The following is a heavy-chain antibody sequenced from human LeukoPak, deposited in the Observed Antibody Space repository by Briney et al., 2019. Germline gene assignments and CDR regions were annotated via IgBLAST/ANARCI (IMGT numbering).Heavy chain of an antibody. J-gene: IGHJ4*02. CDR3: ATWGLGHQIEKFGEFYY. CDR2: MNPNSGNT. Sequence: ASVKVSCKASGYTFTSYDINWVRQATGQGLEWMGWMNPNSGNTGYAQKFQGRVTITADKSTSTAYMELSSLRSEDTAVYYCATWGLGHQIEKFGEFYYWGQGTLVTVSS. V-gene: IGHV1-8*03. CDR1: GYTFTSYD. D-gene: IGHD3-10*01.